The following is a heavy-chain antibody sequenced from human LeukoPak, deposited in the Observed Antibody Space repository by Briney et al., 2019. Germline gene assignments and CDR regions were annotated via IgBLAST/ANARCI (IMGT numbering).Heavy chain of an antibody. D-gene: IGHD5-24*01. CDR1: GFTFSSYD. CDR3: AKTIPYWYFDL. CDR2: ISYGGGTT. V-gene: IGHV3-23*01. Sequence: GGSLRLPCAASGFTFSSYDMSWVRQAPGKGLEWVSAISYGGGTTYADSVKGRFTISRDNSKNTLYLQMNGLTAEDTAKYYCAKTIPYWYFDLWGRGTLVTVSS. J-gene: IGHJ2*01.